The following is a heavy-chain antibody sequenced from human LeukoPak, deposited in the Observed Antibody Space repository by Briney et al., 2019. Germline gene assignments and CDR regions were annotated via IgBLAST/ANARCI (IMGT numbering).Heavy chain of an antibody. CDR2: LSSGGNT. CDR3: ARSLGHYQSGGYIFVDH. J-gene: IGHJ4*02. CDR1: GGSLISRGYN. V-gene: IGHV4-39*07. Sequence: WESLSLTCTVSGGSLISRGYNWGWMRQPRGKGLEWIASLSSGGNTYSNPSLESRVSISLDTSKNQFSLTLTSGTAADTAVYYCARSLGHYQSGGYIFVDHWGQGALVTVSS. D-gene: IGHD5-18*01.